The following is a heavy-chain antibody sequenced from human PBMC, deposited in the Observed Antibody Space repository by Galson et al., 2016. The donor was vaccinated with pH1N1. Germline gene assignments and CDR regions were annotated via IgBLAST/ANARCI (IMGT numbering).Heavy chain of an antibody. J-gene: IGHJ4*02. CDR3: VKYDSSGYYYGRLAN. CDR2: ISASGAST. Sequence: SLRLSCAASGFTFSVFAMCWVRQAPGKGLEWVSGISASGASTHFADSVKGRFTISRDNSKNALYLGMNSLTGEDTAFYYCVKYDSSGYYYGRLANWGQGTLVTVSS. CDR1: GFTFSVFA. V-gene: IGHV3-23*01. D-gene: IGHD3-22*01.